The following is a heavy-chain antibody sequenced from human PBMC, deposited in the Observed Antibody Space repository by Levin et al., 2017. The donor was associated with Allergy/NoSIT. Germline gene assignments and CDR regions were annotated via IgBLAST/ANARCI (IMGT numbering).Heavy chain of an antibody. J-gene: IGHJ4*02. Sequence: GESLKISCAASGFTFSSYSMNWVRQAPGKGLEWVSSISSSSSYIYYADSVKGRFTISRDNAKNSLYLQMNSLRAEDMAVYYCARDLRQYYYGSGSIDYWGQGTLVTVSS. CDR1: GFTFSSYS. CDR3: ARDLRQYYYGSGSIDY. V-gene: IGHV3-21*01. CDR2: ISSSSSYI. D-gene: IGHD3-10*01.